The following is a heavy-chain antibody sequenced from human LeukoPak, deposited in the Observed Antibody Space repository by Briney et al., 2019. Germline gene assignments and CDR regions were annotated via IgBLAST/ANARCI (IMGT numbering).Heavy chain of an antibody. D-gene: IGHD6-25*01. J-gene: IGHJ4*02. Sequence: GGSLRLSCAASGFTVRTSYMSWVRQAPGKGLEWVSVIYGGDSTDYADSVRGRFTISRDNSKNTLYLQINSLRAEDTAVYFCARGYSSGWPDFWGQGTLVTVSS. V-gene: IGHV3-53*01. CDR1: GFTVRTSY. CDR2: IYGGDST. CDR3: ARGYSSGWPDF.